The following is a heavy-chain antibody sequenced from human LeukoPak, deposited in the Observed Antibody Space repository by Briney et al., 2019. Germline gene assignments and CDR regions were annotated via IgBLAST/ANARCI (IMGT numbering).Heavy chain of an antibody. CDR3: ARALSFDWLLYGY. Sequence: ASVTVSCKASGYTFTGYYMHWVRQAPGQGLEWMGWINPNSGGTNYAQKFQGRVTMTRDTSISTAYMELSRLRSDDTAVYYCARALSFDWLLYGYWGQGTLVTVPS. CDR1: GYTFTGYY. V-gene: IGHV1-2*02. J-gene: IGHJ4*02. CDR2: INPNSGGT. D-gene: IGHD3-9*01.